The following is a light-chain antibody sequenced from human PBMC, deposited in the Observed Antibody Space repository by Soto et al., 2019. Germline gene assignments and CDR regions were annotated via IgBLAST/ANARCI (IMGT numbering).Light chain of an antibody. CDR3: AAWDGSLNGVV. CDR1: SSNIASNT. V-gene: IGLV1-44*01. Sequence: QSVLTQPPSASGTPGQRVTISCSGSSSNIASNTVNWYQQLPGTAPKVLIYTDNQRPSGVPDRFSRSKSGNSASLAISGLQCEDEADYYCAAWDGSLNGVVFGGGTKLTVL. CDR2: TDN. J-gene: IGLJ2*01.